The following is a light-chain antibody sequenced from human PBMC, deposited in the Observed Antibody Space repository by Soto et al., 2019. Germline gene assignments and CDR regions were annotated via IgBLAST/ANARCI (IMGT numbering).Light chain of an antibody. V-gene: IGKV2-28*01. J-gene: IGKJ1*01. Sequence: DIVMTQSPLSLPVTPGEAASISCRSSQSLLHRNGNNYFNWYLQKPGQSPQLLIYLGSNRASGVPDRFSGSGSGTYFTLKISRVEAEDVGVYYCMQALQTPRTFGQGTKVEIK. CDR3: MQALQTPRT. CDR1: QSLLHRNGNNY. CDR2: LGS.